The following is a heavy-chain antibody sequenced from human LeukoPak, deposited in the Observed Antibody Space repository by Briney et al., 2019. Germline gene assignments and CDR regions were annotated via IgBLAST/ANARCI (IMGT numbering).Heavy chain of an antibody. V-gene: IGHV4-39*07. CDR2: IYYSGST. CDR1: GGSISSSSYY. J-gene: IGHJ4*02. CDR3: ARVLIHTVTVEN. Sequence: SETLSLTCTVSGGSISSSSYYWGWIRQPPGKGLEWIGSIYYSGSTYYNPSLKSRVTISVDTSKNQFSLKLSSVTAADTAVYYCARVLIHTVTVENWGQGTLVTVSS. D-gene: IGHD4-17*01.